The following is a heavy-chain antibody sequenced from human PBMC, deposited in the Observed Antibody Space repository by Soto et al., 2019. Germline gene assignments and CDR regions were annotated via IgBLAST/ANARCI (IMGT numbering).Heavy chain of an antibody. D-gene: IGHD3-22*01. J-gene: IGHJ6*02. CDR3: ARDYYDSSGTQIMDV. V-gene: IGHV3-21*01. CDR1: GFTFSTYS. CDR2: LSSSSSYI. Sequence: GGSLRLSCAASGFTFSTYSMNWVRQAPGKGLEWVSSLSSSSSYIYYADSVKGRFTISRDNAENSLYLQMNSLRAEDTAVYYCARDYYDSSGTQIMDVWGQGTTVTVSS.